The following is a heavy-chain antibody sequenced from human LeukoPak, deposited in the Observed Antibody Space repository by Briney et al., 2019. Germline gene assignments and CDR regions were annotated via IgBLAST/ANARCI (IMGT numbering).Heavy chain of an antibody. CDR1: GYTFTGYY. J-gene: IGHJ4*02. CDR3: ARAGHYYYDSSGYYY. D-gene: IGHD3-22*01. Sequence: GASVKVSCKASGYTFTGYYMHWVRQAPGQGLEWMGWINPNSGGTNYAQKFQGRVTMTRDTSISTAYMELSRLRSDDTAVYYCARAGHYYYDSSGYYYWGQGTLVTVSS. V-gene: IGHV1-2*02. CDR2: INPNSGGT.